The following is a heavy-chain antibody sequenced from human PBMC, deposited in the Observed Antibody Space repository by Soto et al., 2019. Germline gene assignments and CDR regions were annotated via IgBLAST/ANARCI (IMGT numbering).Heavy chain of an antibody. V-gene: IGHV4-31*03. CDR1: GTSIGSGGYF. CDR2: IYSAKNT. Sequence: QVLLLESGPGLVEPSQTLSLTCNVSGTSIGSGGYFWTWIRQHPGKGLEWIGYIYSAKNTNYNPSLXRXVXMXXDTSKNQSSLKLSSVTAEDTAVYYCARDPTRPYTRFYGMDVWGQGTTVTVSS. J-gene: IGHJ6*02. CDR3: ARDPTRPYTRFYGMDV. D-gene: IGHD3-16*01.